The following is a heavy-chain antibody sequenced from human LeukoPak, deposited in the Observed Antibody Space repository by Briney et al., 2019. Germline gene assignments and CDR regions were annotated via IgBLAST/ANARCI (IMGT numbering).Heavy chain of an antibody. J-gene: IGHJ4*02. Sequence: PGGSLRLSCAASGYTFSNAWMSWVRQAPGKGLEWVGRIKSKTDGGTTDYAAPVKGRFTISRDDSKNTLYLQMNSLKTEDTAMYYCTTPPVAGFSPYWGQGTLVTVSS. CDR1: GYTFSNAW. D-gene: IGHD6-19*01. CDR2: IKSKTDGGTT. CDR3: TTPPVAGFSPY. V-gene: IGHV3-15*01.